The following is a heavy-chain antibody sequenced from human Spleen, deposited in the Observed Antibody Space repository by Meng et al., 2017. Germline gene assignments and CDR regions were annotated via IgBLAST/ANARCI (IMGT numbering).Heavy chain of an antibody. J-gene: IGHJ1*01. CDR3: ARDGYDSSGYYQGYFQH. CDR2: IYSGDSGGST. V-gene: IGHV3-53*01. D-gene: IGHD3-22*01. Sequence: GESLKISCAASGFIVSSNYMSWVRQAPGKGLEWVSGIYSGDSGGSTYYADSVKGRFTISRDNSKNTLYLQMNSLRAEDTAVYYCARDGYDSSGYYQGYFQHWGQGSLVTVSS. CDR1: GFIVSSNY.